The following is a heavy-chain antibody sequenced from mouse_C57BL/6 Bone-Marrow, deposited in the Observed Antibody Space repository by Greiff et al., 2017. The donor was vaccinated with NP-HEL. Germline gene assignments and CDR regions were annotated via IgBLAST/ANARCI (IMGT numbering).Heavy chain of an antibody. Sequence: QVQLKESGAELARPGASVKMSCKASGYTFTSYTMHWVKQRPGQGLEWIGYINPSSGYTKYNQKFKDKATLTADKSSSTAYMQLSSLTSEDSAVYYCARRGLLDFDYWGQGTTLTVSS. D-gene: IGHD2-10*01. CDR3: ARRGLLDFDY. J-gene: IGHJ2*01. CDR2: INPSSGYT. CDR1: GYTFTSYT. V-gene: IGHV1-4*01.